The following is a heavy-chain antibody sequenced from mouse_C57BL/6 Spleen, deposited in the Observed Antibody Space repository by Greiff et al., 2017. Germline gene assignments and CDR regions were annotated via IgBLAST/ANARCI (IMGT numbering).Heavy chain of an antibody. CDR1: GYAFSSSW. CDR2: IYPGDGDT. J-gene: IGHJ3*01. Sequence: VKLMESGPELVKPGASVKISCKASGYAFSSSWMNWVKQRPGKGLEWIGRIYPGDGDTNYNGKFKGKATLTADKSSSTAYMQLSSLTSEDSAVYFCARADYSNLRDWGQGTLVTVSA. V-gene: IGHV1-82*01. D-gene: IGHD2-5*01. CDR3: ARADYSNLRD.